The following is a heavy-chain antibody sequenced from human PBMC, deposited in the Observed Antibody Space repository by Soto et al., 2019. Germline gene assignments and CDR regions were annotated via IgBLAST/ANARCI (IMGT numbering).Heavy chain of an antibody. CDR3: ARGRVFYGDPFDY. J-gene: IGHJ4*02. D-gene: IGHD4-17*01. CDR1: GGSFSGYY. Sequence: SETLSLTCAVYGGSFSGYYWSWIRQPPGKGLEWIGEINHSGSTNYNPSLKSRVTISVDTSKNQFSLKLSSVTAADTAVYYCARGRVFYGDPFDYWGQGTLVTVSS. CDR2: INHSGST. V-gene: IGHV4-34*01.